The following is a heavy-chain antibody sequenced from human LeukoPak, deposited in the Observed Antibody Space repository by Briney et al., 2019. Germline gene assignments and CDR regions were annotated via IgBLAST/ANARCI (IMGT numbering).Heavy chain of an antibody. CDR1: GGSISSYY. D-gene: IGHD3-10*01. Sequence: SETLSLTCTVSGGSISSYYWSWIRQPPGKELEWIGYIYYSGSTNYNPSLKSRVTISVDTSKNQFSLKLSSVTAADTAVYYCARGSGIKLDYWGQGTLVTVSS. V-gene: IGHV4-59*01. CDR3: ARGSGIKLDY. CDR2: IYYSGST. J-gene: IGHJ4*02.